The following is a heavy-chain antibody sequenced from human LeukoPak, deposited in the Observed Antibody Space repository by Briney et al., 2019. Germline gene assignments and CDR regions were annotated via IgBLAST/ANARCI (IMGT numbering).Heavy chain of an antibody. CDR3: ARETLYYDILTGQWGY. V-gene: IGHV3-21*01. Sequence: GGSLRLSCAASGFTFSSYSMNWVRQAPGKGLEWVSSISSSSSYIYYADSVKGRFTISRDNAKNSLYLQMNSLRAEDTAVYYCARETLYYDILTGQWGYWGQGTLVTVSS. J-gene: IGHJ4*02. CDR1: GFTFSSYS. D-gene: IGHD3-9*01. CDR2: ISSSSSYI.